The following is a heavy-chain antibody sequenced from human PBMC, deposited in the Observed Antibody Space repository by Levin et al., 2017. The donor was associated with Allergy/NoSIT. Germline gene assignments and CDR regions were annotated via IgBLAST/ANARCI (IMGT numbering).Heavy chain of an antibody. CDR2: MNPNSGNT. CDR3: LIYYDSSGYFWS. V-gene: IGHV1-8*01. D-gene: IGHD3-22*01. Sequence: GESLKISCKASGYTFTSFDINWVRQATGQGLEWMGWMNPNSGNTGYAQNFQGRVTMTRSTSISTAYMELSSLRFEDTAVYYCLIYYDSSGYFWSWGQGTLVTVSS. J-gene: IGHJ5*02. CDR1: GYTFTSFD.